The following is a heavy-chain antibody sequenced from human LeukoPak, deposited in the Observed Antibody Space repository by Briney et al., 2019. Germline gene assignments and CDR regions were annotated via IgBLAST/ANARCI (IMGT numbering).Heavy chain of an antibody. D-gene: IGHD3-10*01. V-gene: IGHV3-23*01. CDR3: AKDTPSGSDYFDY. Sequence: GGSLRLSCAASGFTFSSYAMSWVRQAPGKGLEWVSAISGSGSSTYFADSVKGRFTISRDNSKNTLYLQMNSLRAEDTAVYYCAKDTPSGSDYFDYWGQGTLVTVSS. CDR1: GFTFSSYA. CDR2: ISGSGSST. J-gene: IGHJ4*02.